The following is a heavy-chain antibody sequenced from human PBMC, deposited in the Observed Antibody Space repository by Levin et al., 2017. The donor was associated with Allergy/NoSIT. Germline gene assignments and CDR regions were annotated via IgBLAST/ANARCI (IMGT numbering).Heavy chain of an antibody. Sequence: GGSLRLSCAASGFTFSTYSMHWVRQAPGKGLEWVSSISSSSTYIYYADSVKGRFTISRDNAKNSLYLQMNSLRAEDTAVYYCAREFCITTSCPQRYDNWGQGTLVTVSS. CDR2: ISSSSTYI. V-gene: IGHV3-21*01. CDR3: AREFCITTSCPQRYDN. D-gene: IGHD2-2*01. CDR1: GFTFSTYS. J-gene: IGHJ4*02.